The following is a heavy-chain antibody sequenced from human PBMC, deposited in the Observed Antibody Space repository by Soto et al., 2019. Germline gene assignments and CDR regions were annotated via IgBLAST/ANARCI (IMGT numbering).Heavy chain of an antibody. CDR2: SRNKVNSYTT. Sequence: GGSLRLSCAASGFTFSYHYMDWGRPAPGKGLEWVGRSRNKVNSYTTEYAASVKGRFTISRDESKNSLYLQMNSLKTEDTAVFYCVREMYSSGWLFYYYYGMDVWGQGTTVTSP. J-gene: IGHJ6*02. D-gene: IGHD6-19*01. V-gene: IGHV3-72*01. CDR3: VREMYSSGWLFYYYYGMDV. CDR1: GFTFSYHY.